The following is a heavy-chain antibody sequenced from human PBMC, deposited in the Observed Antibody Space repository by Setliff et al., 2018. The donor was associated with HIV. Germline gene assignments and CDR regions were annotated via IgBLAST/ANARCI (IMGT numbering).Heavy chain of an antibody. CDR3: AATAGPNDYGPIDD. CDR1: GGPISSSNW. D-gene: IGHD3-10*01. J-gene: IGHJ4*03. CDR2: ISHRGST. Sequence: SETLSLTCAVPGGPISSSNWWNWVRQPPGKGLEWIGEISHRGSTNYNPSLKRRVTMSVDTSNNQCSLKMRSITAADTAVYFCAATAGPNDYGPIDDWGQGTPVTVSS. V-gene: IGHV4-4*02.